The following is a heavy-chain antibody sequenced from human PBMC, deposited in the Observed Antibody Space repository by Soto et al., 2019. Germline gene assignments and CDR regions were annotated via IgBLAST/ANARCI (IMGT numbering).Heavy chain of an antibody. J-gene: IGHJ4*02. D-gene: IGHD2-2*01. CDR2: ISGSGGST. CDR3: AKVALNIVVVPAARPEYYFDY. Sequence: GGSLRLSCAASGFTFSSYAMSWVRQAPGKGLEWVSAISGSGGSTYYADSVKGRFTISRDNSKNTLYLQMNSLRAEDTAVYYCAKVALNIVVVPAARPEYYFDYWGQGTLVTVSS. CDR1: GFTFSSYA. V-gene: IGHV3-23*01.